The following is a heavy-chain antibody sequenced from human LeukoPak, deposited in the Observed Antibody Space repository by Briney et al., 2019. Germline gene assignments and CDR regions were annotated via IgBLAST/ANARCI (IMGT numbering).Heavy chain of an antibody. CDR3: ARAAYYGPHWAY. J-gene: IGHJ4*02. V-gene: IGHV4-59*12. Sequence: SETLSLTCTFSGGSISSYYWSWIRQPPGKGLEWIGYIYYSGSTNYNPSLQSRVTISVDTSKNQFSLKLSSVTAADTAVYYCARAAYYGPHWAYWGQGTLVTVSS. D-gene: IGHD4-17*01. CDR1: GGSISSYY. CDR2: IYYSGST.